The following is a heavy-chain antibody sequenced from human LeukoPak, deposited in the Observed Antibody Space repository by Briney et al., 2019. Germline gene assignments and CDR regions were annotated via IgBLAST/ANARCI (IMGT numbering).Heavy chain of an antibody. J-gene: IGHJ4*02. CDR2: IYYSGST. Sequence: SETLSLTCTVSGGSISSSSYYWGWIRQPPGKGLEWIGSIYYSGSTYYNPSLKSRVTISVDTSKNQFSLKLSSVTAADTAVYYCARLSFYGSGSYYMFDFDYWGQGTLVTVSS. CDR1: GGSISSSSYY. CDR3: ARLSFYGSGSYYMFDFDY. V-gene: IGHV4-39*01. D-gene: IGHD3-10*01.